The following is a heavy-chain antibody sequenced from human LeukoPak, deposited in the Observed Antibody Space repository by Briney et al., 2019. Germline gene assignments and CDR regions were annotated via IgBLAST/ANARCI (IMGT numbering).Heavy chain of an antibody. CDR2: IIPFFGTA. CDR1: GGTFSSYA. Sequence: ASVKVSCKASGGTFSSYAISWVRQAPGQGLEWMGGIIPFFGTANYAQKFRGGVTITADKSTSTAYMALSSLRSEDTAVYSSARAGPAYYDILTGYSSRPHGYYYGMDVWSKGTTVTVSS. V-gene: IGHV1-69*06. J-gene: IGHJ6*04. D-gene: IGHD3-9*01. CDR3: ARAGPAYYDILTGYSSRPHGYYYGMDV.